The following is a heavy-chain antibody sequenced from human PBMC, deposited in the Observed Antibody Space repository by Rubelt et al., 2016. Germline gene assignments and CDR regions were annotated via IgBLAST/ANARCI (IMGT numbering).Heavy chain of an antibody. CDR2: ISAYNGNT. D-gene: IGHD6-13*01. J-gene: IGHJ5*02. CDR3: ASMYSSSWYRGWFDP. V-gene: IGHV1-18*01. CDR1: GYTFTSYG. Sequence: QVQLVQSGAEVKKPGASVKVSCKASGYTFTSYGISWVRQAPGQGLEWMGWISAYNGNTNYAQKVQGRVTMTTDPSTSTAYMELRSLGSDDTAVYYCASMYSSSWYRGWFDPWGQGTLVTVSS.